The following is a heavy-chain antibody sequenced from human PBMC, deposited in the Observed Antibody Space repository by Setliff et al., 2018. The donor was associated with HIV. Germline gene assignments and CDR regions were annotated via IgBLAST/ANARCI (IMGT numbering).Heavy chain of an antibody. CDR1: GFPFVDYT. V-gene: IGHV3-43*01. Sequence: PGESLKLSCAASGFPFVDYTMHWVRQAPGKGLEWVSLLSWDGDSTYYEESVKGRFTISRDNSKNSLFLQMNSLKIEDTALYYCARESGVLLGFDIWGQGTTFTVSS. CDR2: LSWDGDST. CDR3: ARESGVLLGFDI. D-gene: IGHD2-21*01. J-gene: IGHJ3*02.